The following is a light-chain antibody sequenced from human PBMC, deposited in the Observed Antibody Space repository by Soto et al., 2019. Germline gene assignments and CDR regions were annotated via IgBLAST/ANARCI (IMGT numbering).Light chain of an antibody. CDR2: EVT. CDR1: SGDIGGYDY. J-gene: IGLJ1*01. Sequence: QSALTQPPSASGSPGQSVTISCTGTSGDIGGYDYVSWYQQHPGKAPKLMIYEVTKRPLGVPDRFSGSKSGNTASLTVSGLQAEDEADYYCSSYAGSYSPYVFGTGTKVTVL. V-gene: IGLV2-8*01. CDR3: SSYAGSYSPYV.